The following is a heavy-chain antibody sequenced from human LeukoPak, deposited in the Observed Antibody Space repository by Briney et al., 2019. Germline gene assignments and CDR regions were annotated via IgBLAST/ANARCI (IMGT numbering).Heavy chain of an antibody. CDR1: GYTFTSYA. CDR2: INPSGGST. V-gene: IGHV1-46*01. Sequence: ASVKVSCKASGYTFTSYAMNWVRQAPGQGLEWMGIINPSGGSTSYAQKFQGRVTMTRDTSTSTVYMELSSLRSEDTAVYYCARPPIPHSRTDAFDIWGQGTMVTVSS. CDR3: ARPPIPHSRTDAFDI. J-gene: IGHJ3*02.